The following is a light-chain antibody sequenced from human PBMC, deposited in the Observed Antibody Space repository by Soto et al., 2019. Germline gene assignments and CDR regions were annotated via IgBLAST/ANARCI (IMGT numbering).Light chain of an antibody. CDR2: KAS. CDR3: QQYNSYPST. Sequence: DIQRTQSPSTLSASVGDRVTITCRASQSISSWLAWFQQKPGKAPKLLIYKASSLESGVPSRFSGSGSGTEFTLTISSLQPDDFATNYCQQYNSYPSTLGQGNKVGIK. V-gene: IGKV1-5*03. J-gene: IGKJ1*01. CDR1: QSISSW.